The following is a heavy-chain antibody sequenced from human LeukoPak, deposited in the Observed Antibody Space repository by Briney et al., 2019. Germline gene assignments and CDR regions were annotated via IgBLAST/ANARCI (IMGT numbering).Heavy chain of an antibody. CDR1: GFTFDHYS. V-gene: IGHV3-43*01. CDR3: AKDGKNYFDY. CDR2: ISWDGGST. Sequence: GGSLRLSCAASGFTFDHYSMHWVRQAPGKGLEWVSLISWDGGSTYYADSVKGRFTISRDNSKNSLSLQMNSLRAEDTALYYCAKDGKNYFDYWGQGTLVTVSS. J-gene: IGHJ4*02.